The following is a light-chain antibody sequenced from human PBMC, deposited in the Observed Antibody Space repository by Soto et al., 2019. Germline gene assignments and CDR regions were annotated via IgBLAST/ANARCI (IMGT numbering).Light chain of an antibody. V-gene: IGLV1-44*01. J-gene: IGLJ2*01. CDR2: SNN. CDR3: AAWDDSLNGPV. CDR1: SSNIGSNT. Sequence: QSVLTQPPSASGTPGQRVTISCCGSSSNIGSNTVNWYQQLPGTAAKLLIYSNNQRPSGVPDRFSGSKSGTSASLAISGLQSEDEADYYCAAWDDSLNGPVFGGGTKLTVL.